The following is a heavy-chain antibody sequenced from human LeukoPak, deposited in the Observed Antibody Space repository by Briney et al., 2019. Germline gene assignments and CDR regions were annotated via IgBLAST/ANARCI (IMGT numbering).Heavy chain of an antibody. V-gene: IGHV3-30*18. D-gene: IGHD3-10*01. Sequence: GGSLRLSCAASGFTFSSYGMHWVRQAPGKGLEWVAVISYDGSNKYYADSVKGRFTISRDNSKNTLYLQMNSLRAEDTAVYYCAKDLFGELSNYYGMDVWGQGTTVTVSS. CDR1: GFTFSSYG. J-gene: IGHJ6*02. CDR3: AKDLFGELSNYYGMDV. CDR2: ISYDGSNK.